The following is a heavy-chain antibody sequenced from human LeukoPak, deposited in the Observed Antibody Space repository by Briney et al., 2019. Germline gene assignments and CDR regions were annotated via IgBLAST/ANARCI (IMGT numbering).Heavy chain of an antibody. Sequence: PSETLSLTCAVYGGTFSGYYWSWIRQPPGKRLEWVGESNDSGGTNYNPSLMNRVTISADKSKNQVSLKLTSVTAADTAVYYCARTQNHIAAAGHTTIDYWGQGTLVTVSS. V-gene: IGHV4-34*01. J-gene: IGHJ4*02. CDR3: ARTQNHIAAAGHTTIDY. D-gene: IGHD6-13*01. CDR2: SNDSGGT. CDR1: GGTFSGYY.